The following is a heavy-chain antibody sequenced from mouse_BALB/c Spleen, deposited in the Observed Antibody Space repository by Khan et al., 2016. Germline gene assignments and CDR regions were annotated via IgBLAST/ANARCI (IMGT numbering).Heavy chain of an antibody. CDR2: INTYNDGT. CDR3: STWWGHYYGSSYFDY. D-gene: IGHD1-1*01. V-gene: IGHV1S136*01. Sequence: VQLQQSGPDLVKPGASVKISCKASGYTFTSYVMHWVKQKPGQGLEWIGYINTYNDGTKYNEKFKGKATLTSDKSSSTAYIELSSLTSEDAADYYSSTWWGHYYGSSYFDYWGQGTTLTVSS. CDR1: GYTFTSYV. J-gene: IGHJ2*01.